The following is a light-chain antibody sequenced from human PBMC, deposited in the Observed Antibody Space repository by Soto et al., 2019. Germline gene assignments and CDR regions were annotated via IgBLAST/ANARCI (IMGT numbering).Light chain of an antibody. CDR1: QSIRTW. CDR2: DAS. CDR3: QQYNSYPYS. V-gene: IGKV1-5*01. Sequence: DIQMTQSPSTVSASVGDGVTITCRASQSIRTWLAWYQQKPGKAPKLLIYDASTLESGVSSGFSGSRSETEFTLTISSLQPDDFETYYCQQYNSYPYSFGQGTKLEIK. J-gene: IGKJ2*01.